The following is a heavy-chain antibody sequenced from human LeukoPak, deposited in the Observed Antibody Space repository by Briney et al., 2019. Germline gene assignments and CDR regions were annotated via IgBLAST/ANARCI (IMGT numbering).Heavy chain of an antibody. CDR2: INHSGST. D-gene: IGHD3-9*01. J-gene: IGHJ4*02. Sequence: PSETLSLTCAVYGGSFSGYYWSWIRQPPGKGLEWIGEINHSGSTNYNPSLKSRVTISVDTSKNQFSLKLSSVTAADTAVYYCASRYFDWLLYTGEDYYFDYWGQGTLVTVSS. V-gene: IGHV4-34*01. CDR3: ASRYFDWLLYTGEDYYFDY. CDR1: GGSFSGYY.